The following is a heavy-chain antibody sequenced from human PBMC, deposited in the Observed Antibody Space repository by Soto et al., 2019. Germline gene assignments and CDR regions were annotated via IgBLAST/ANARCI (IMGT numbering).Heavy chain of an antibody. V-gene: IGHV3-23*01. CDR1: VFAFSSYA. J-gene: IGHJ6*02. CDR2: ISGSGGST. D-gene: IGHD3-3*01. Sequence: GFPRVSSPAAVFAFSSYAMICLRQAPGKGLELVSAISGSGGSTYYADSVKGRFTISRDNSRNTLNLQMNNLRAEDTAVYYCAKNADLWRWGMDVSRQGNTVNVS. CDR3: AKNADLWRWGMDV.